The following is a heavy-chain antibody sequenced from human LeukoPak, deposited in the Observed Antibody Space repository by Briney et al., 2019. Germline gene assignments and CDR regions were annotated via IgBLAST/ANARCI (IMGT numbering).Heavy chain of an antibody. D-gene: IGHD3-9*01. CDR3: ASGVLRYLDWSSPNDS. J-gene: IGHJ4*02. Sequence: GRSLRLSCAASGFTFSSYGMHSVRQAPGKGLGWVASILYDGINKYYADSVNCRFSISRDNSKNTLYLQMNSLRAEDTAVYDCASGVLRYLDWSSPNDSWGQGTLVTVSS. CDR2: ILYDGINK. V-gene: IGHV3-30*02. CDR1: GFTFSSYG.